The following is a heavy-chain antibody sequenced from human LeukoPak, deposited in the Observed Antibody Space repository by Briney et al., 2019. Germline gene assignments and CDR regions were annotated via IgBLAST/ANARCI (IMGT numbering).Heavy chain of an antibody. V-gene: IGHV1-24*01. D-gene: IGHD5-18*01. CDR2: FDPDDGES. CDR1: GYTLTELS. Sequence: GASVKVSCKVSGYTLTELSIHWVRQAPGKGLEWMGGFDPDDGESIYAQKFQGRVTMTEDTSADTAYMELSSLRSDDTAVFYCAVRAADSYGFDAFDIWGQGTMVTVSS. J-gene: IGHJ3*02. CDR3: AVRAADSYGFDAFDI.